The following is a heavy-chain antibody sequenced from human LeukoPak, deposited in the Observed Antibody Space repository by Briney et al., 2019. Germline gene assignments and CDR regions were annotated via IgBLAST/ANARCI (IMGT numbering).Heavy chain of an antibody. D-gene: IGHD3-9*01. CDR3: ARGLGRYFDWLLRYYYMDV. CDR2: INHSGST. V-gene: IGHV4-34*01. Sequence: PSETLSLTCAVYGGSFSGYYWSWIRQPPGKGLEWIGEINHSGSTNYNPSLKSRVTISVDTSKNQFSLKLSSVTAADTAVYYCARGLGRYFDWLLRYYYMDVWGKGTTVTVSS. J-gene: IGHJ6*03. CDR1: GGSFSGYY.